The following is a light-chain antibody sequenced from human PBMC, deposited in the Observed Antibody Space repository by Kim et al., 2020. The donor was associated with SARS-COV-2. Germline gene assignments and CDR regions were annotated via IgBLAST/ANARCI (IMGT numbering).Light chain of an antibody. J-gene: IGLJ3*02. CDR1: ELGDKY. CDR2: QDN. Sequence: SPGQTANITCAGNELGDKYVCWYQQKPGQSPVLVIYQDNKWPSGIPERFSGANSGDTATLTISGTQALDEADYYCQAWDSRTSTWVFGGGTQLTVL. CDR3: QAWDSRTSTWV. V-gene: IGLV3-1*01.